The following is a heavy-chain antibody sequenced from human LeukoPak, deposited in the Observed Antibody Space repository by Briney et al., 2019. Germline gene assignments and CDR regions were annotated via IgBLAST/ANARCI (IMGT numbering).Heavy chain of an antibody. CDR3: ARGARGMVRGVTTNWFDP. D-gene: IGHD3-10*01. Sequence: SETLSLTCAVYGGSFSGYYWSWIRQPPGKGLEWIGEINHSGSTNYNPSLKSRVTISVDTSKNQFSLKLSSVTAADTAVYYCARGARGMVRGVTTNWFDPWGQGTLVTVSS. CDR2: INHSGST. V-gene: IGHV4-34*01. J-gene: IGHJ5*02. CDR1: GGSFSGYY.